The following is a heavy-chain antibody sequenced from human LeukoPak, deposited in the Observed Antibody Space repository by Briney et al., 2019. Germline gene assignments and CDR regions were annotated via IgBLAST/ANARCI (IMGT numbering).Heavy chain of an antibody. V-gene: IGHV4-61*02. Sequence: SETLSLTCTVSGGSISSGSYYWSWIRQPAGKGLEWIGRIYTSGSTNYNPSLKSRVTISVDTSKNQFSLKLSSVTAADTAVYYCASETSGPEVVWRDWFDPWGQGTLVTVSS. CDR2: IYTSGST. J-gene: IGHJ5*02. CDR3: ASETSGPEVVWRDWFDP. D-gene: IGHD2-15*01. CDR1: GGSISSGSYY.